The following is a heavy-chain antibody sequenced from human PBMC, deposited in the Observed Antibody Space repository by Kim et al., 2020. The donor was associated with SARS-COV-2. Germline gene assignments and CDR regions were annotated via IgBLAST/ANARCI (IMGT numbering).Heavy chain of an antibody. CDR2: ISSSSSYI. CDR3: ARGLIRIGYCSSTSCRPFDP. Sequence: GGSLRLSCAASGFTFSSYSMNWVRQAPGKGLEWVSSISSSSSYIYYADSVKGRFTISRDNAKNSLYLQMNSLRAEDTAVYYCARGLIRIGYCSSTSCRPFDPWGQGTLVTVSS. J-gene: IGHJ5*02. V-gene: IGHV3-21*01. D-gene: IGHD2-2*01. CDR1: GFTFSSYS.